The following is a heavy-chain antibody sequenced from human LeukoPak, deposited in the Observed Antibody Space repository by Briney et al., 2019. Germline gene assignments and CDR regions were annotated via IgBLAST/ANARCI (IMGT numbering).Heavy chain of an antibody. D-gene: IGHD6-19*01. J-gene: IGHJ5*02. CDR2: INHSGST. CDR3: ASGSESWFDP. CDR1: GGSFSGYY. Sequence: SETLSLTCAVYGGSFSGYYWSWIRQPPAKGLEWIGEINHSGSTNYNPSLKSRVTISVDTSKNQFSLRLSSVTAADTAVYYCASGSESWFDPWGQGTLVTVSS. V-gene: IGHV4-34*01.